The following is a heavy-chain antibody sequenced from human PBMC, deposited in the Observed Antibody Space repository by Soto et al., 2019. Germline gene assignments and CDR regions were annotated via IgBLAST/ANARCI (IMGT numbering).Heavy chain of an antibody. V-gene: IGHV1-3*01. D-gene: IGHD3-10*01. Sequence: QVQLVQSGAEVKKPGASVKVSCKASGYTFTSYAMHWVRQAPGQRLEWMGWINAGNGNTKYSQKFQGRVTITRDTSASTAYMELSSLRSEDTAVYYCARDLPMVRGVIYAFDIWGQGTMVTVSS. CDR3: ARDLPMVRGVIYAFDI. CDR2: INAGNGNT. J-gene: IGHJ3*02. CDR1: GYTFTSYA.